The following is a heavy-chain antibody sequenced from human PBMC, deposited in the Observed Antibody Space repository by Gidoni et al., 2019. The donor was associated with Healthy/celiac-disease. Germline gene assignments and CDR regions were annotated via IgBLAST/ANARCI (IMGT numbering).Heavy chain of an antibody. CDR2: MSSSSSTI. V-gene: IGHV3-48*02. CDR3: ARDFDSDYGDYYGRLDY. D-gene: IGHD4-17*01. CDR1: GFTFSSYS. Sequence: EVQLVESGGGLVQPGGSLRLSCAASGFTFSSYSMNWVRQAPGKGLGWVSYMSSSSSTIYYADSVKGRFTIARDNAKNSLYLQMNSLRDEDTAVYYCARDFDSDYGDYYGRLDYWGQGTLVTVSS. J-gene: IGHJ4*02.